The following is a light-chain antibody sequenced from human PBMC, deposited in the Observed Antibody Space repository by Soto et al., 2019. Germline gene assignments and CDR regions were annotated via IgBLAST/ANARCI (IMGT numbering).Light chain of an antibody. J-gene: IGKJ2*01. CDR3: QQYDKWSYT. CDR1: QSVGSN. V-gene: IGKV3-15*01. Sequence: EIVLTQSPDTLSVSPGERATLSCRTSQSVGSNLAWYQQKPGQAPRLLMYGAFIRAPGFPVRFRGSGSGSEFTLTISSLQSEDGALYYCQQYDKWSYTFGQGTNLEIK. CDR2: GAF.